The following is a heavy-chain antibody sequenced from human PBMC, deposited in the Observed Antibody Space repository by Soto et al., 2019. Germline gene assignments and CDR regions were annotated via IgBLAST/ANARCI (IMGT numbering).Heavy chain of an antibody. D-gene: IGHD5-12*01. V-gene: IGHV5-51*01. CDR3: ARQAGGHGGYDIPIDH. J-gene: IGHJ4*02. CDR1: GYSFTNYW. Sequence: EVQLVQSGAEVKKPGESLKISCKGSGYSFTNYWIAWVRQMPGKGLECMGIIYPGDSHTIYSPSFQGQVTISADKSISTAYLQWSSLKASDTAMYYCARQAGGHGGYDIPIDHWGQGTLVAVSS. CDR2: IYPGDSHT.